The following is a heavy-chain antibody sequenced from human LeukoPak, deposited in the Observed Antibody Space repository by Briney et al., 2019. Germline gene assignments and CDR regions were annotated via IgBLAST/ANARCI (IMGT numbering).Heavy chain of an antibody. Sequence: GGSLRLSYGASGFIFRNAHMTWVRQAPGKGLEWIGRIMSNPAGGTSDYGAAVKGRFTISRDDSRNILYLQPTNVRADDTAVYYCTTLAYDVHYWGRGTLVTVSS. J-gene: IGHJ4*02. CDR1: GFIFRNAH. CDR2: IMSNPAGGTS. CDR3: TTLAYDVHY. D-gene: IGHD3-3*01. V-gene: IGHV3-15*01.